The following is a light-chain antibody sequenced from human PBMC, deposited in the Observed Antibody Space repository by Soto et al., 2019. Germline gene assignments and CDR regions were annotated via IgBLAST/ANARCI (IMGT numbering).Light chain of an antibody. Sequence: QSVLTQPASVSGSPGQSITISCTGTISDIGGYNFISWYQHHPGKAPKLVIYDVNNRPSGISYRFSGSKSGNTASLTISGLHAEDEADYYCSSYTSNTTMVFGGGTKLTVL. CDR1: ISDIGGYNF. CDR2: DVN. J-gene: IGLJ2*01. V-gene: IGLV2-14*01. CDR3: SSYTSNTTMV.